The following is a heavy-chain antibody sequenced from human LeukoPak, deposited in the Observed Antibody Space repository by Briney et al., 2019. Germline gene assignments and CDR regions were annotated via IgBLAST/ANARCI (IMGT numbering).Heavy chain of an antibody. J-gene: IGHJ6*03. CDR3: AKDIAHYCGGDCYPYYYYMDV. Sequence: GGSLRPSCAASGFTFDDYAMHWVRQAQGKGLEWVSGISWNSGSIGYAGSVKGRFTISRDNAKKSLYLQMNSLRAEDTALYYCAKDIAHYCGGDCYPYYYYMDVWGKGTTVTVSS. CDR1: GFTFDDYA. CDR2: ISWNSGSI. V-gene: IGHV3-9*01. D-gene: IGHD2-21*02.